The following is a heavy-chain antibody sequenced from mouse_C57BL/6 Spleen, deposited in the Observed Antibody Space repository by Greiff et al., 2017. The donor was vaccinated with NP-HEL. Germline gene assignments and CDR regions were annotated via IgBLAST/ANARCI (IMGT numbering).Heavy chain of an antibody. CDR1: GYTFTSYD. Sequence: LEESGPELVKPGASVKLSCKASGYTFTSYDINWVKQRPGQGLEWIGWIYPRDGSTKYNEKFKGKATLTVDTSSSTAYMELHSLTSEDSAVYFCAREGSSGYGDYWGQGTTLTVSS. D-gene: IGHD3-2*02. CDR3: AREGSSGYGDY. CDR2: IYPRDGST. J-gene: IGHJ2*01. V-gene: IGHV1-85*01.